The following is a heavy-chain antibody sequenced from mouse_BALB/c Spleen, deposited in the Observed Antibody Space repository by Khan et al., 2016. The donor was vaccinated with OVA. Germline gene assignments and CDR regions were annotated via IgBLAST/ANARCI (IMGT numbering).Heavy chain of an antibody. Sequence: EVELVESGGGLVKTGGSLKLSCSASGFTFSSYAMSWVRQTPEKRLEWVATISTGGHYTFYPDSVKGRFTIPRDNDKNTLYLQMSSLRSEDTAMYYCARSLVDYYAMDYWGQGTSVTVSS. CDR1: GFTFSSYA. CDR2: ISTGGHYT. V-gene: IGHV5-9-3*01. J-gene: IGHJ4*01. CDR3: ARSLVDYYAMDY. D-gene: IGHD2-2*01.